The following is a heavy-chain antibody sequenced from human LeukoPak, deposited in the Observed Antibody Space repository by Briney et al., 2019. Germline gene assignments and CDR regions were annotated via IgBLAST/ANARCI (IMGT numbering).Heavy chain of an antibody. CDR2: ISSSSSYI. CDR1: GFTFSSYS. V-gene: IGHV3-21*01. Sequence: GGALRLSCAASGFTFSSYSMNWVRQAPGKGLEWVSSISSSSSYIYYADSVKGRFTIYRDNAKNSLYLQMNSLRAEDTAVYYCARSYGGKGTYFDYWGQGTLVTVSS. D-gene: IGHD4-23*01. CDR3: ARSYGGKGTYFDY. J-gene: IGHJ4*02.